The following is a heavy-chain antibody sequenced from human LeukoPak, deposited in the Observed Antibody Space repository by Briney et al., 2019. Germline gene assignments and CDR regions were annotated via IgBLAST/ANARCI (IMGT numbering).Heavy chain of an antibody. D-gene: IGHD3-10*01. CDR1: GFTFSSYS. Sequence: GGSLRLSCAASGFTFSSYSMNWVRQAPGKGLEWVSSISSSGSYIYYADSVKGRFTISRDNAKNSLYLQMNSLRAEDTAVYYCARDRASLVRAFDYWGQGTLVTVSS. V-gene: IGHV3-21*01. CDR2: ISSSGSYI. J-gene: IGHJ4*02. CDR3: ARDRASLVRAFDY.